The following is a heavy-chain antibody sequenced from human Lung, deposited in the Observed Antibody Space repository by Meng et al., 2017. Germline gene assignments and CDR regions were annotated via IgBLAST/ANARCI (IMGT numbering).Heavy chain of an antibody. V-gene: IGHV3-7*01. J-gene: IGHJ4*02. D-gene: IGHD3-10*01. CDR3: ARDTEIPPTRGLDY. CDR1: GFTFSNFW. Sequence: GESLKISCAASGFTFSNFWMSWVRHGPGKGLEWVANINQDGSEKYYVDSVKGRFTISRDNAKNSLYLQMNSLRAEDTAVYYCARDTEIPPTRGLDYWGQGTLVTVSS. CDR2: INQDGSEK.